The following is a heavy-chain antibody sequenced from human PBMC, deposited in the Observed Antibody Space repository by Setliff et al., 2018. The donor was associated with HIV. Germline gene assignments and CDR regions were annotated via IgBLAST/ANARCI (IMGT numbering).Heavy chain of an antibody. V-gene: IGHV4-59*02. D-gene: IGHD6-13*01. CDR3: AKGLSPITGVGTRFFDS. CDR2: SHYSGST. J-gene: IGHJ5*01. Sequence: PSETLSLTCAVSGGSVSNYYWSWIRQPPGKGLEWIGYSHYSGSTIYSPSLTGRVTISVDTSKSQFSLRLTSVTPADTAVYYCAKGLSPITGVGTRFFDSWGQGTLVTVSS. CDR1: GGSVSNYY.